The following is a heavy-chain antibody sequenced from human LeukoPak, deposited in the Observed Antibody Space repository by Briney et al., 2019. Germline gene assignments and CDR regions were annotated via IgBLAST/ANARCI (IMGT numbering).Heavy chain of an antibody. J-gene: IGHJ4*02. CDR1: GFTFSGSA. Sequence: PGGSLRLSCAASGFTFSGSAMHWVRQASGKGLEWVSYISSSSSTIYYADSVKGRFTISRDNAKNSLYLQMNSLRAEDTAVYYCARDHEMDYWGQGTLVTVSS. D-gene: IGHD5-24*01. CDR3: ARDHEMDY. V-gene: IGHV3-48*01. CDR2: ISSSSSTI.